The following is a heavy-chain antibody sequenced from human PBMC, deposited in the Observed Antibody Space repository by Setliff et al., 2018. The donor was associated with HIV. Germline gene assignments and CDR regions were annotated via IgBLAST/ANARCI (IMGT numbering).Heavy chain of an antibody. CDR3: ATLDYYGSQTYNLALHY. V-gene: IGHV1-69*06. CDR2: IIPIFGTA. J-gene: IGHJ4*02. Sequence: SVKVSCKASGGTFSSHAISWVRQAPGQGLEWMGGIIPIFGTANYAQKFQGRITITADTSTDTAYMELNSLRSEDTAMYYCATLDYYGSQTYNLALHYWGQGTLVTVSS. D-gene: IGHD3-10*01. CDR1: GGTFSSHA.